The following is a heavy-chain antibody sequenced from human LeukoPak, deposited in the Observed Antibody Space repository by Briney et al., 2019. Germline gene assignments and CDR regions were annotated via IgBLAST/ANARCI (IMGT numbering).Heavy chain of an antibody. D-gene: IGHD3-22*01. CDR2: ISSSGSTI. Sequence: GGSLRLSCAASGFTFSDYYMSWIRQAPGKGLEWVSYISSSGSTIYYADSVKGRFTISRDNAKNSLYLQMNSLRAEDTAVYYCARDRTYYYDSSGYPRDAEYFQHWGQGTLVTVSS. CDR1: GFTFSDYY. V-gene: IGHV3-11*04. CDR3: ARDRTYYYDSSGYPRDAEYFQH. J-gene: IGHJ1*01.